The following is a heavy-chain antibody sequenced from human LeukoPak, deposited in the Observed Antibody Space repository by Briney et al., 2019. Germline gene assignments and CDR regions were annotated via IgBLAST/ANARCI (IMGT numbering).Heavy chain of an antibody. D-gene: IGHD3-22*01. Sequence: GGSLRPSCAASGFTFSSYAMHWVRQAPGKGLEYVSAISSNGGSTYYANSVKGRFTISRDNSKNTLYLQMGSLRAEDMAVYYCARSWGYYYDSSGAIDYWGQGTLVTVSS. V-gene: IGHV3-64*01. CDR3: ARSWGYYYDSSGAIDY. J-gene: IGHJ4*02. CDR1: GFTFSSYA. CDR2: ISSNGGST.